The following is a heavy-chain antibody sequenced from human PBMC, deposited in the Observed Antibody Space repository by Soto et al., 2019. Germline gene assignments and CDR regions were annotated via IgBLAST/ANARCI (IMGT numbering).Heavy chain of an antibody. D-gene: IGHD3-22*01. CDR2: TYYRSKWYN. CDR1: GDSVSSNSAA. J-gene: IGHJ4*02. CDR3: ARDTAQYYYDSSGYLYYFDY. V-gene: IGHV6-1*01. Sequence: PSQTLSLTCAISGDSVSSNSAAWNWIRQSPSRGLEWLGRTYYRSKWYNDYAVSVKSRITINPDTSKNQFSLQLNSVTPEDTAVYYCARDTAQYYYDSSGYLYYFDYWGQGTLVTVSS.